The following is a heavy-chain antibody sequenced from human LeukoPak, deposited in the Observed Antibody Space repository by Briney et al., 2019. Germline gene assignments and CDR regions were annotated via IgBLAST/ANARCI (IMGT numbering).Heavy chain of an antibody. D-gene: IGHD6-6*01. J-gene: IGHJ4*02. CDR3: ASYSSSWGGGFYFDY. Sequence: GGSLRLSCAASGFTFSSYSMNWVRQAPGKGLEWGSYISSSSSPIYYADSVKGRFTISRDNAKNSLYLQMNSLRAEDTAVYYCASYSSSWGGGFYFDYWGQGTLVTVSS. CDR1: GFTFSSYS. V-gene: IGHV3-48*01. CDR2: ISSSSSPI.